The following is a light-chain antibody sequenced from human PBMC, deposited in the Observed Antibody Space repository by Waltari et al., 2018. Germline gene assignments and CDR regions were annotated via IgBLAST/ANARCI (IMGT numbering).Light chain of an antibody. CDR3: ATWYDSLSGPV. CDR1: SSNIGSNS. J-gene: IGLJ2*01. V-gene: IGLV1-47*01. CDR2: RNN. Sequence: QSVLTQPPSASGTPGQRVSISCSGSSSNIGSNSVDWYQQGPGTAPKLLIYRNNQRPSGVPDRFSGSRSGTSASLAISGLRSEDEADYYCATWYDSLSGPVFGGGTKVTVL.